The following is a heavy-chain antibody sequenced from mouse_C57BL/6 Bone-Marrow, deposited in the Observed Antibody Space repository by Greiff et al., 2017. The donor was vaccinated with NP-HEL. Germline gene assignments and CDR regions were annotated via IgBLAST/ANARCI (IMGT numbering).Heavy chain of an antibody. J-gene: IGHJ2*01. Sequence: EVQLQQSGPELVKPGASVKISCKASGYTFTDYYMNWVKQSHGKSLEWIGDINPNNGGTSYNQKFKGKATLTVDKSSSTAYMELRSLTSEDSAVYYCARIDSSGPNFDYWGQGTTLTVSS. CDR1: GYTFTDYY. CDR3: ARIDSSGPNFDY. V-gene: IGHV1-26*01. CDR2: INPNNGGT. D-gene: IGHD3-2*02.